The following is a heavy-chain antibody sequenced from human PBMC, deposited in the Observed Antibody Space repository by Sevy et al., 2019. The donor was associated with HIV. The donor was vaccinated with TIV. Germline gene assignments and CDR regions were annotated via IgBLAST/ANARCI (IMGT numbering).Heavy chain of an antibody. CDR2: INHSGST. Sequence: ETLSLTCAVYGGSFSGYYWSWIRQPPGKGLEWIGEINHSGSTNYNPSLKSRVTIPVDTSKNQFSLKLSSVTAADTAVYYCARSGGSSHVFDYWGQGTLVTVSS. J-gene: IGHJ4*02. V-gene: IGHV4-34*01. CDR3: ARSGGSSHVFDY. CDR1: GGSFSGYY. D-gene: IGHD6-13*01.